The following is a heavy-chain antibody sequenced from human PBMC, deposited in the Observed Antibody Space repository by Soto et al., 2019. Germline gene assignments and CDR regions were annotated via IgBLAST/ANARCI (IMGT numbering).Heavy chain of an antibody. V-gene: IGHV2-5*02. CDR3: TQSMGKYNFWNGGYFDF. CDR1: GFSLNTGGVG. D-gene: IGHD3-3*01. Sequence: QITLMESGPTLVKPTQTLTLTCTFSGFSLNTGGVGVGWIRQPPGKALEWLPVIFWEDDMRYSPSLKRRLTIFKNTSKNQVVLLMTNMDPVDTATYYCTQSMGKYNFWNGGYFDFWGQGILVTVSS. CDR2: IFWEDDM. J-gene: IGHJ4*02.